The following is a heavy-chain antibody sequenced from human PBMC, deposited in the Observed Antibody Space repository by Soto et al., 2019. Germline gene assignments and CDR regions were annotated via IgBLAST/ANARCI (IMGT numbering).Heavy chain of an antibody. CDR2: INHSGST. D-gene: IGHD2-15*01. Sequence: SDTLSLTCAFSGLSFSGYYLSWIRQPPGKGLEWIGEINHSGSTNYNPSLKSRVTISVDTSKNQFSLKLSSVTAADTAVYYCAREGYCSGGSCYSRTLDYWGQGTLVTVSS. V-gene: IGHV4-34*01. J-gene: IGHJ4*02. CDR3: AREGYCSGGSCYSRTLDY. CDR1: GLSFSGYY.